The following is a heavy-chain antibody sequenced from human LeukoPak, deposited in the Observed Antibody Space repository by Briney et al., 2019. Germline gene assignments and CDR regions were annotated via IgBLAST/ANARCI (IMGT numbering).Heavy chain of an antibody. J-gene: IGHJ4*02. V-gene: IGHV1-3*01. Sequence: ASVNVSCKASGYTFTNYGIHWVRQAPGQRLEWMGWINAGNGNTRSSQKLQGRVTITTDTSANTAYMELSSLISEDTAIYFCARVGTSGWYGDSWGQGTQVIVSS. D-gene: IGHD6-13*01. CDR2: INAGNGNT. CDR3: ARVGTSGWYGDS. CDR1: GYTFTNYG.